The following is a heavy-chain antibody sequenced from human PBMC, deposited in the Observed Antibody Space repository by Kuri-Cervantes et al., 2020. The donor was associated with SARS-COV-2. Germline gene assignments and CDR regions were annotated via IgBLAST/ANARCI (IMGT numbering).Heavy chain of an antibody. J-gene: IGHJ4*02. CDR1: GYTFTSYG. CDR3: ASRVREDYGEDY. CDR2: ISAYNGNT. D-gene: IGHD4-17*01. Sequence: ASVKVSCKASGYTFTSYGISWVRQAPGQGLEWMGWISAYNGNTNYAQKLQGRVTMTTDTSTSIAYMELRSLRSDDTAVYYCASRVREDYGEDYWGQGTLVTVSS. V-gene: IGHV1-18*01.